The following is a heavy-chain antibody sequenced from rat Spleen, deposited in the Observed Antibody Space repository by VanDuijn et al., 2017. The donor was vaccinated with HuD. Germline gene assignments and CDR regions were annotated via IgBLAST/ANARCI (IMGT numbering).Heavy chain of an antibody. D-gene: IGHD1-1*01. CDR2: IRYEGSST. CDR3: ARPHYYYYIMDA. J-gene: IGHJ4*01. CDR1: GFTFSDYY. V-gene: IGHV5-22*01. Sequence: EVQLAESGGGLVQPGRSLKLSCAASGFTFSDYYMAWGRQAPTKGLEWVASIRYEGSSTYYGDSVKVRFNISRDNAKSTLYLQMNSLRSEDTATYYCARPHYYYYIMDAWGQGASVTVSS.